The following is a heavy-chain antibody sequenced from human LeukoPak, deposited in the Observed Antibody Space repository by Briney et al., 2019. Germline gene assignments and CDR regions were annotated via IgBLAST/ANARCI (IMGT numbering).Heavy chain of an antibody. CDR2: IRYDGSNK. Sequence: SGGSLRLSCAVSGFAFGSEAMSWVRQAPGKGLEWVAFIRYDGSNKYYADSVKGRFTISRDNSKNTLYLQMNSLRAEDTAVYYCAKDRGGPSGYYYDSSGYYLGYWGQGTLVTVSS. CDR1: GFAFGSEA. D-gene: IGHD3-22*01. J-gene: IGHJ4*02. CDR3: AKDRGGPSGYYYDSSGYYLGY. V-gene: IGHV3-30*02.